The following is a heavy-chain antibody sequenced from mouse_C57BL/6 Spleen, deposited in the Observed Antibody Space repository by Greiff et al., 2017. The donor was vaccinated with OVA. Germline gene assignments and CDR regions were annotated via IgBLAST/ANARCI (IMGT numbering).Heavy chain of an antibody. CDR3: TSETMVTKNYAMDY. D-gene: IGHD2-2*01. Sequence: VQLQQSGAELVRPGASVTLSCKASGYTFTDYEMHWVKQTPVHGLEWIGAIDPENGGTAYNQKFKGKAILTADKSSSTAYMELRSLTSEASAVYYCTSETMVTKNYAMDYWGQGTSVTVSS. V-gene: IGHV1-15*01. CDR2: IDPENGGT. J-gene: IGHJ4*01. CDR1: GYTFTDYE.